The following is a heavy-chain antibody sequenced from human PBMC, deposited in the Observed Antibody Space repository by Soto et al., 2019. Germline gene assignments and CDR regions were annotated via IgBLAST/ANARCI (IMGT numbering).Heavy chain of an antibody. CDR1: SGSISSSNW. CDR2: IDHSGST. D-gene: IGHD3-9*01. Sequence: QVQLQQSGPGLVKPSGTLSLTCAVSSGSISSSNWWRWVRQPAGEGLEWIGEIDHSGSTKYNPSLNSRVTISVDKSKNQSCLMLSSVTASDPAVYYCARGFESQRGGYCDYWGQGTMGTVPS. J-gene: IGHJ4*02. V-gene: IGHV4-4*02. CDR3: ARGFESQRGGYCDY.